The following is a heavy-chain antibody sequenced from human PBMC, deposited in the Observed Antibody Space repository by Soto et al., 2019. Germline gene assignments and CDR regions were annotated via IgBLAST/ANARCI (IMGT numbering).Heavy chain of an antibody. V-gene: IGHV1-69*12. CDR2: IIPIFGTA. CDR3: VRAVGVPVEDYYYYGMDV. CDR1: GGTFSSYA. J-gene: IGHJ6*02. Sequence: QVQLVQSGAEVKKPGSSVKVSCKASGGTFSSYAISWVRQAPGQGLEWMGGIIPIFGTANYAQKFQGRVTITADESTSTAYMELSSLRSEDTAVYYCVRAVGVPVEDYYYYGMDVWGQGTTVTVSS. D-gene: IGHD2-15*01.